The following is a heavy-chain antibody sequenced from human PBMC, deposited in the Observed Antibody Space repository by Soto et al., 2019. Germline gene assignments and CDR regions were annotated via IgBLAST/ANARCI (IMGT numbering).Heavy chain of an antibody. J-gene: IGHJ2*01. CDR3: AKGRSRWLKNTSWHFDI. Sequence: GASVKVSCKVSGYSLTELSLHWVRQAPGKGLEWMGGFDPEEDQTFYAQKFKGRVTVTEDTSTNTAYMELSSLRSDDTAVYFCAKGRSRWLKNTSWHFDIWGRGTLVTVSS. V-gene: IGHV1-24*01. D-gene: IGHD6-13*01. CDR1: GYSLTELS. CDR2: FDPEEDQT.